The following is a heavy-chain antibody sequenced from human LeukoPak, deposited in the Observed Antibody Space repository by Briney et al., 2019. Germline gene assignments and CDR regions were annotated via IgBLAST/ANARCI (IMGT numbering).Heavy chain of an antibody. V-gene: IGHV3-33*01. CDR3: ARDMEHFFDY. CDR2: IWYDESDK. Sequence: GGSLRLSCAASGFTFSTYGMHWVRQAPGKGLEWVAVIWYDESDKYFADSVKGRFTISRDNSKNTLYLQMNSLRAEDTAVYYCARDMEHFFDYWGQGTRVTVSS. J-gene: IGHJ4*02. CDR1: GFTFSTYG. D-gene: IGHD1-26*01.